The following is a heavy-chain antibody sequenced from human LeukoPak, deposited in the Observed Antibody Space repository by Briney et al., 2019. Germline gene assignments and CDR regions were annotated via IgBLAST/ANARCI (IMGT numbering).Heavy chain of an antibody. D-gene: IGHD3-22*01. CDR3: ARHYDSSGYWYYFDY. V-gene: IGHV4-59*08. CDR2: IYYSGST. CDR1: GGSIRGYY. Sequence: PSETLSLTCTVSGGSIRGYYWSWIRQPPGKGLEWIGYIYYSGSTNYNPSLKSRVTIPVDTSKNQFSLKLNSVTAADTAVYYCARHYDSSGYWYYFDYWGQGTLVTVSS. J-gene: IGHJ4*02.